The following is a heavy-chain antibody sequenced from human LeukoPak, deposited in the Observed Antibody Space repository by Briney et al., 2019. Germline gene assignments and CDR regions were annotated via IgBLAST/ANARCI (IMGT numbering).Heavy chain of an antibody. J-gene: IGHJ4*02. CDR2: ISSSGSTI. CDR3: ARDVVRGVLAENYFDY. CDR1: GFTFSSYA. V-gene: IGHV3-48*03. D-gene: IGHD3-10*01. Sequence: PGGSLRLSCAASGFTFSSYAMHWVRQAPGKGLEWVSYISSSGSTIYYADSVKGRFTISRDNAKNSLYLQMNSLRAEDTAVYYCARDVVRGVLAENYFDYWGQGTLVTVSS.